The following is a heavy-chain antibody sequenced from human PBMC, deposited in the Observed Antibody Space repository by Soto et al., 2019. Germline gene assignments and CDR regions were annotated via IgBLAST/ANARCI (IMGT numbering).Heavy chain of an antibody. CDR1: GYSFTSYW. Sequence: EVQLVQSGAEVKKPGESLRISCKGSGYSFTSYWISWVRQMPGKGLEWMGRIDPSDSYTNYSPASQGHVTISADKSISTADLKWSRLKASDTAMYYCARLQAAAGDNDLTFDYWGQGTLVTVSS. CDR2: IDPSDSYT. V-gene: IGHV5-10-1*01. J-gene: IGHJ4*02. CDR3: ARLQAAAGDNDLTFDY. D-gene: IGHD6-13*01.